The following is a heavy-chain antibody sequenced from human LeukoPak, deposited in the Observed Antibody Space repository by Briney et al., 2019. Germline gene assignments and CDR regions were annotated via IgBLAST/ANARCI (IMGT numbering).Heavy chain of an antibody. Sequence: PSETLSLTCTVSGGSISSYYWSWIRQPPGKGLGWIGYIYYSGSTNYNPSLKSRVTISVDTSKNQFSLKLSSVTAADTAVYYCARSHFRITIFGVVMNWFDPWGQGTLVTVSS. CDR1: GGSISSYY. D-gene: IGHD3-3*01. J-gene: IGHJ5*02. CDR3: ARSHFRITIFGVVMNWFDP. V-gene: IGHV4-59*01. CDR2: IYYSGST.